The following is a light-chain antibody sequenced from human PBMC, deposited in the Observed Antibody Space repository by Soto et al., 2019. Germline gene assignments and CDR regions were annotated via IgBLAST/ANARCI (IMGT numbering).Light chain of an antibody. Sequence: QSVLTQPPSVSGAPGQRVTISCTGSSSNIGAGYDVHWYQQLPGTAPKLLIYGNSNRPSGVPDRFSGSKSGTSASLAITGLQAEDEADSYCQSYDSSRSGSGVFGGGTKLTVL. CDR2: GNS. CDR1: SSNIGAGYD. J-gene: IGLJ2*01. CDR3: QSYDSSRSGSGV. V-gene: IGLV1-40*01.